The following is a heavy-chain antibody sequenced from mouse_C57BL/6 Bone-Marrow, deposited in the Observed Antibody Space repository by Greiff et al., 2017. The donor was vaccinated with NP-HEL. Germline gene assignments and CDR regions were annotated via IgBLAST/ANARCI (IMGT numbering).Heavy chain of an antibody. CDR3: ARTGGEPLTDFDY. V-gene: IGHV1-72*01. CDR2: IDPNSGGT. CDR1: GYTFTSYW. Sequence: QVQLQQPGAELVKPGASVKLSCKASGYTFTSYWMHWVKQRPGRGLEWIGRIDPNSGGTKYNEKFKSKATLTVDKPSSTAYMQLSSRTSEDSAVYYCARTGGEPLTDFDYWGQGTTLTVSS. J-gene: IGHJ2*01.